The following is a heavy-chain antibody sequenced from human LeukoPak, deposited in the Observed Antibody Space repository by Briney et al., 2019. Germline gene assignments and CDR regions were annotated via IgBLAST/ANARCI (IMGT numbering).Heavy chain of an antibody. CDR2: ISYDGSNK. Sequence: PGGSLRFSCAASGFTFSSYAMHWVRQAPGKGLEWVAVISYDGSNKYYADSVKGRFTISRDNSKNTLYLQMNSLRAEDTAVYYCARGDDYGDYLGQGTLVTVSS. J-gene: IGHJ4*02. CDR1: GFTFSSYA. V-gene: IGHV3-30*04. CDR3: ARGDDYGDY.